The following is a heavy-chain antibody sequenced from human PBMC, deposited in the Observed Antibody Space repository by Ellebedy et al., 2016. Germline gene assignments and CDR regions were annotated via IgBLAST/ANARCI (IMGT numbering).Heavy chain of an antibody. J-gene: IGHJ6*02. Sequence: SETLSLTXAVYGGSFSGYYWSWIRQPPGKGLEWIGEINHSGSTNYNPSLKSRVTISVDTSKNQFSLKLSSVTAADTAVYYCARGRCGSYYYYYYYGMDVWGQGTTVTVSS. CDR2: INHSGST. D-gene: IGHD1-26*01. CDR3: ARGRCGSYYYYYYYGMDV. CDR1: GGSFSGYY. V-gene: IGHV4-34*01.